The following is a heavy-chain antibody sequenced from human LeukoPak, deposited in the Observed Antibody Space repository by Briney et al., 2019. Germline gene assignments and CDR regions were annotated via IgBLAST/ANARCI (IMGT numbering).Heavy chain of an antibody. J-gene: IGHJ4*02. V-gene: IGHV1-2*02. CDR3: AREEVDYGATFAH. CDR2: MVPSSGVS. D-gene: IGHD4-17*01. CDR1: GYTFTAYY. Sequence: ASVKVSCKASGYTFTAYYVHWVRQAPGQGLEWMGYMVPSSGVSHYSQKFQGRVTMTRDTSISTAYMELSRLRSDDTAVYYCAREEVDYGATFAHWGQGTLVTASS.